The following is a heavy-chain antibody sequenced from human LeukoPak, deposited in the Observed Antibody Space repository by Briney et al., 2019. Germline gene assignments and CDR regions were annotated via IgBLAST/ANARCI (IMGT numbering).Heavy chain of an antibody. CDR1: GFTLSGYW. CDR3: ARGDHVGYFLDY. CDR2: IYTDGSRT. Sequence: GGSLRLSCAASGFTLSGYWMHWVRQAPGKGLVWVSRIYTDGSRTNYADSVWGRFTISRDNAKNTLYLQLDSLRAEDTAVYYCARGDHVGYFLDYWGQGTLVTVSS. D-gene: IGHD1-26*01. J-gene: IGHJ4*02. V-gene: IGHV3-74*01.